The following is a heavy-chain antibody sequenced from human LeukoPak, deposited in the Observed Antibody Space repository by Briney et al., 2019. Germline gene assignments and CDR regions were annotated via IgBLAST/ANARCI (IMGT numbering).Heavy chain of an antibody. D-gene: IGHD3-22*01. J-gene: IGHJ4*02. CDR2: ISGSGDRT. V-gene: IGHV3-23*01. CDR3: ARDLGAGPNYDSSGYYPYYFDY. CDR1: GFTFSSYG. Sequence: GGSLRLSCAASGFTFSSYGMSWVRQAPGKGLEWVSAISGSGDRTYYADSVKGRFTISRDNSKNTLYLQMNSLGAEDTAVYYYARDLGAGPNYDSSGYYPYYFDYWGQGTLVTVSS.